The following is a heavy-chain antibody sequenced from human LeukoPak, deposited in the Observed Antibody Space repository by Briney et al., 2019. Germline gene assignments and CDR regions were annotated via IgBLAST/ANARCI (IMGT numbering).Heavy chain of an antibody. D-gene: IGHD6-13*01. CDR2: INTNTGNP. J-gene: IGHJ5*02. V-gene: IGHV7-4-1*02. CDR3: ARETSSNWYGFWFDP. Sequence: ASVKVSCKASGYTFTSYAMNWVRQAPGQGLEWMGWINTNTGNPTYAQGFTGRFVFSLDTSVSSAYLQISSLKAEDTAVYYCARETSSNWYGFWFDPWGQGTLVTVSS. CDR1: GYTFTSYA.